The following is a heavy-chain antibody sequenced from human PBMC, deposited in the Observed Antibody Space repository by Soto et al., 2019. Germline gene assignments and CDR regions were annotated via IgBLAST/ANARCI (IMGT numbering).Heavy chain of an antibody. D-gene: IGHD6-6*01. CDR2: INAHSGGT. V-gene: IGHV1-2*02. J-gene: IGHJ5*02. Sequence: GASVKVSCKASGFSFTGYYTHWLRQAPGQGLEWMGWINAHSGGTEYAQKFQGRVTLTRDTSIATAYLTPTSLTSDDTALYYCAKDLTRQLAYWLDPWGQGTQVTVSS. CDR1: GFSFTGYY. CDR3: AKDLTRQLAYWLDP.